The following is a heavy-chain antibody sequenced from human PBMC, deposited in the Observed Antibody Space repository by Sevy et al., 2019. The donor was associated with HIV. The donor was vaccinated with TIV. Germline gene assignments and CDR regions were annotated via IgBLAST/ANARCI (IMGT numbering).Heavy chain of an antibody. D-gene: IGHD6-13*01. CDR1: GYTFKSYD. V-gene: IGHV1-8*01. Sequence: ASVKVSCKASGYTFKSYDINWVRQATGQGLEWMGWMNPNSGDRGYAQKFQGRVTMTMNTSISTAYMELSSVRSEDTAVYYCARGRGSSWGDYWGQGTLVTVSS. CDR3: ARGRGSSWGDY. CDR2: MNPNSGDR. J-gene: IGHJ4*02.